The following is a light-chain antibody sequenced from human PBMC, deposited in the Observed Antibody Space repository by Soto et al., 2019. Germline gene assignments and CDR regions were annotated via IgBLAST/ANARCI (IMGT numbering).Light chain of an antibody. J-gene: IGLJ1*01. Sequence: QSALTQPAPVSGSPGQSITISCTGTSSDVGGYNYVSWYQQYPGKAPKLMIYDVSNRPSGVSNRFSGSKSGNTASLTISGLQAEDEADYYCSSYTSSSSFYFGTGTKVTVL. CDR2: DVS. V-gene: IGLV2-14*01. CDR3: SSYTSSSSFY. CDR1: SSDVGGYNY.